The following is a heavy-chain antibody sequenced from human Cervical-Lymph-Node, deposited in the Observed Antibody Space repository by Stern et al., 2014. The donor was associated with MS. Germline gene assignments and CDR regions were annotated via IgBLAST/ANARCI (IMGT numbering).Heavy chain of an antibody. CDR1: GFTFSYHA. V-gene: IGHV3-30*01. Sequence: QVQLVESGGGVVQPGRSLRLSCAASGFTFSYHAMHWVRQAPGKGLEWVAVISYDGSDKNDADSVKGRFTISRDNSRNTLYLQMNSLGVDDTAVYYCARGGAVATSDYYFDYWGQGILVTVSS. CDR2: ISYDGSDK. D-gene: IGHD5-12*01. J-gene: IGHJ4*02. CDR3: ARGGAVATSDYYFDY.